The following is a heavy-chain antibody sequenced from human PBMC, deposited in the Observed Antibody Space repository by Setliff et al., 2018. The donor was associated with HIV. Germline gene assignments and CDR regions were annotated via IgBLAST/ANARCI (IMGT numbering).Heavy chain of an antibody. J-gene: IGHJ5*02. CDR1: GGTFSSYV. Sequence: SVKVSCKASGGTFSSYVIRWVRQAPGQGPEWMGGVIPMYGVANYEQKFQGRVTITTDESTSTAYLELRSLRSEDTAVYYCALPYCGGGNCWSSASLPPAGWCDPWGQGTLVTVSS. D-gene: IGHD2-15*01. CDR2: VIPMYGVA. CDR3: ALPYCGGGNCWSSASLPPAGWCDP. V-gene: IGHV1-69*05.